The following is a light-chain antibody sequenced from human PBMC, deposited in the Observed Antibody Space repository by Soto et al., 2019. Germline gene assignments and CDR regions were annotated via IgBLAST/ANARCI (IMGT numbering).Light chain of an antibody. V-gene: IGLV2-14*01. J-gene: IGLJ1*01. CDR1: SSDVGDYNY. CDR3: TSYTSDSTEV. CDR2: EVS. Sequence: QSVLTQPASVSGSPGQSITISCTGTSSDVGDYNYVSWYQHHPGRAPKLIIYEVSNRPSGISNRFSGSKSGNTASLTISGLQAEDEDDYYCTSYTSDSTEVFGTGTKVTV.